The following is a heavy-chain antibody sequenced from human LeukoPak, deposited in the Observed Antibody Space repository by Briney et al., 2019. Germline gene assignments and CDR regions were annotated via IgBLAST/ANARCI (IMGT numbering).Heavy chain of an antibody. Sequence: PGGSLRLSCAASGFTFSSYWMHWVRQAPGKGLVWVSRMNSDGSSTSYADSVKGRFTISRDNAKNTLYLQINSLRAEDTAVYYCANLAAAGSWGQRTLVTVSS. D-gene: IGHD6-13*01. CDR1: GFTFSSYW. V-gene: IGHV3-74*01. CDR3: ANLAAAGS. J-gene: IGHJ4*02. CDR2: MNSDGSST.